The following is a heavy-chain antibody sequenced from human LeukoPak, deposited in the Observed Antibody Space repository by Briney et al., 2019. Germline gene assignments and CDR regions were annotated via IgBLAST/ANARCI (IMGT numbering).Heavy chain of an antibody. CDR1: RFTFSSYS. D-gene: IGHD3-16*01. Sequence: GGSLRLSCAASRFTFSSYSMNWVRQAPGKGLEWVSSISSSGSYIYYADSVKGRFTISRDNAKNSLYLQMNSLRAEDTAVYYCARGGTSAPNFDDWGQGTLVTVSS. J-gene: IGHJ4*02. CDR2: ISSSGSYI. CDR3: ARGGTSAPNFDD. V-gene: IGHV3-21*01.